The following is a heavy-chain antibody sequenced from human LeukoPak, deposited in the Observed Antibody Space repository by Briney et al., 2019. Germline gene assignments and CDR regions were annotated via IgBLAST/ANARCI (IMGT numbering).Heavy chain of an antibody. CDR2: IKQDGSEK. D-gene: IGHD3-3*01. J-gene: IGHJ4*02. Sequence: GGALRLSCAASGFTFSTYWMSWVRQAPGKGLEWVANIKQDGSEKYYVDSVKGRFTISRDNAKNSLYLQMNSLRAEDTAVYYCARERQNKDFWSGGDYWGQGTLVTVSS. CDR1: GFTFSTYW. CDR3: ARERQNKDFWSGGDY. V-gene: IGHV3-7*01.